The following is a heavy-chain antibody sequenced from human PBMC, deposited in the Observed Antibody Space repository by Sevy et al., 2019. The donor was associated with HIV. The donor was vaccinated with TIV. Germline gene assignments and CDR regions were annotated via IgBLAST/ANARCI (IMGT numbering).Heavy chain of an antibody. CDR1: GFAFSSHA. Sequence: GGSLRLSCAASGFAFSSHAMHWVRQAPGKGLEWVAVISYEGTETFYAASVEGRFTISRDNSKSMLSLQINSLRPEDTAVYYCAGDGGYSIKWYPLYWGQGTLVTVSS. CDR3: AGDGGYSIKWYPLY. V-gene: IGHV3-30-3*01. CDR2: ISYEGTET. J-gene: IGHJ4*02. D-gene: IGHD6-13*01.